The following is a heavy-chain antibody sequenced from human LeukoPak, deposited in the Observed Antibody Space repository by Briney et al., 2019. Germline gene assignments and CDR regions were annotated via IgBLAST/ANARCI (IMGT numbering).Heavy chain of an antibody. CDR1: GFTFSSYG. CDR2: ISYDGSNK. V-gene: IGHV3-30*18. Sequence: GGSLRLSCAASGFTFSSYGMHWVRQAPGKGLEWVAVISYDGSNKYYADSVKGRFTISRDNSKNTLYLQMNSLRAEDTAVYYCAKGDHYYGKDVWGQGTTVTVSS. CDR3: AKGDHYYGKDV. D-gene: IGHD2-21*01. J-gene: IGHJ6*02.